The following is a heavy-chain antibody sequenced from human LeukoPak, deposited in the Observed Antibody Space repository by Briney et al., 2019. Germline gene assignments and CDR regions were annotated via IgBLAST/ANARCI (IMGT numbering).Heavy chain of an antibody. CDR2: IWHSGHS. V-gene: IGHV4-59*11. J-gene: IGHJ4*02. Sequence: KTSETLSLTCDVSGDSMTNHYWHWIRQPPGKGLESIAQIWHSGHSDHNPSLKSRVSISIDTSRTQFSLEVTSVAAADTAVYFCARGFPDWVGSGYPFDLRGQGLLVTVSS. D-gene: IGHD5-12*01. CDR3: ARGFPDWVGSGYPFDL. CDR1: GDSMTNHY.